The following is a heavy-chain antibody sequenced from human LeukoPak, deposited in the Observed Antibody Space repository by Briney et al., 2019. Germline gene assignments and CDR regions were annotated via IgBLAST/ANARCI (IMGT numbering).Heavy chain of an antibody. V-gene: IGHV3-33*06. CDR2: IWYDGSNK. J-gene: IGHJ4*02. D-gene: IGHD3-3*01. CDR3: AKDAPQVYDFWSDSGYYFDY. Sequence: PGRSLRLSCAASGFTFSSYGMHWVRQAPGKGLEWVAVIWYDGSNKYYADSVKGRFTISRDNSKNTLYLQMNSLRAEDTAVYYCAKDAPQVYDFWSDSGYYFDYWGQGTLVTVSS. CDR1: GFTFSSYG.